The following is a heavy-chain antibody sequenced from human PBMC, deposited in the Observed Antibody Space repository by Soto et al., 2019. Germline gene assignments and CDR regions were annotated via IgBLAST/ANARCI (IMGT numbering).Heavy chain of an antibody. Sequence: SETLSLTCTVSGYSISSRGYYWGWIRQPPRKRKEWIGTIYYSGSTYYNQSFKSQVTISVYTSKYQFSLKLSSVTAADTAVYYCATSNWFDPWGQGTLVTVSS. CDR2: IYYSGST. CDR3: ATSNWFDP. J-gene: IGHJ5*02. CDR1: GYSISSRGYY. V-gene: IGHV4-39*01.